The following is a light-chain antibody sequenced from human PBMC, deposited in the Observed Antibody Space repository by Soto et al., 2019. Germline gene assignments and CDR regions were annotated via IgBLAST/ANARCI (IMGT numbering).Light chain of an antibody. CDR1: SSDVGGHNY. J-gene: IGLJ1*01. V-gene: IGLV2-14*01. CDR2: EVS. CDR3: RSYTSSSTFYV. Sequence: QSALTQPASVSGSPGQSITISCTGTSSDVGGHNYVSWYQHHPGKAPKFMIYEVSYRPSGVSNRFSGSKSGNTASLTISGLQAEDEADYYCRSYTSSSTFYVFGTGTKLTVL.